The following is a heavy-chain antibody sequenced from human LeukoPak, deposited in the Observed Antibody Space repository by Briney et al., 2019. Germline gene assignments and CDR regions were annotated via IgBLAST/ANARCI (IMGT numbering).Heavy chain of an antibody. D-gene: IGHD1-26*01. V-gene: IGHV4-59*12. CDR3: ARDKREPRYAFDI. CDR1: GGSISSYY. CDR2: IYYTGST. Sequence: SETLSLTCTVSGGSISSYYWSWIRQPPGKGLEWIGYIYYTGSTNYNPSLKSRVTISIDTSKNQFSLKLSSVTAADTAVYYCARDKREPRYAFDIWGQGTMVTVSS. J-gene: IGHJ3*02.